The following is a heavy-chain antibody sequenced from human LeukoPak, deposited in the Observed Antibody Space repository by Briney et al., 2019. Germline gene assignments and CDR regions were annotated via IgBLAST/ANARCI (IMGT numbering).Heavy chain of an antibody. D-gene: IGHD6-13*01. CDR2: ISTSSSYI. CDR1: GFTFSSYS. J-gene: IGHJ3*02. Sequence: PGGSLRLSCTASGFTFSSYSMNWVRQAPGKGLEWVSSISTSSSYIYYADSVKGRFTISRDNARNSLYLQMNTLRAEDTAVYYCAKDQDSSSWYGDAFDIWGQGTMVTVSS. V-gene: IGHV3-21*01. CDR3: AKDQDSSSWYGDAFDI.